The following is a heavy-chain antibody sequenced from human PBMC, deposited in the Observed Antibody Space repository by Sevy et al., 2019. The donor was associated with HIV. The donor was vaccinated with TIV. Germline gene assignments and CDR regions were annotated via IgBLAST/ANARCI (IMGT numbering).Heavy chain of an antibody. Sequence: GGSLRLSCAASGFTFDDYTMHWVRQAPGKGLEWVSLISWDGGSTYYADSVKGRFTISRDNSKNTLYLQMNSLRAEDTAVYYCARDSFLAYYYDSSGYSRGAFDIWGQGTMVTVSS. V-gene: IGHV3-43*01. CDR2: ISWDGGST. J-gene: IGHJ3*02. CDR1: GFTFDDYT. D-gene: IGHD3-22*01. CDR3: ARDSFLAYYYDSSGYSRGAFDI.